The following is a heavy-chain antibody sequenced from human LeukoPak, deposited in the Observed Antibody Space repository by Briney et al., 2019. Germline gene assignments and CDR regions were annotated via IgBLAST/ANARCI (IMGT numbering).Heavy chain of an antibody. CDR2: ITYDGSNK. Sequence: GRSLRLSCAASGFTFSSYGMHWVRQAPGKGLEWVAVITYDGSNKYYADSVKGRFTISRDNSKNTLYLQMNSLRAEDTAVYFCARESYVGAPFDPWGQGTLVTVSS. V-gene: IGHV3-30*03. CDR3: ARESYVGAPFDP. CDR1: GFTFSSYG. J-gene: IGHJ5*02. D-gene: IGHD3-16*01.